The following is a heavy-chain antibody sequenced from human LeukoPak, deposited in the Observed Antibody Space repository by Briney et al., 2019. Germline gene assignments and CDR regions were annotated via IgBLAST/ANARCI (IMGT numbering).Heavy chain of an antibody. Sequence: GGSLRLSCAASGLTFSNAWMSWVRQAPGKGLERVGRFGINTDGGTTDYAAPVKGRFTISRDDSKNTLYLQMTSLKTEDTAVYYCTTGAYYYGSGSYLGWGQGTLVTVSS. CDR1: GLTFSNAW. CDR3: TTGAYYYGSGSYLG. D-gene: IGHD3-10*01. J-gene: IGHJ4*02. V-gene: IGHV3-15*04. CDR2: FGINTDGGTT.